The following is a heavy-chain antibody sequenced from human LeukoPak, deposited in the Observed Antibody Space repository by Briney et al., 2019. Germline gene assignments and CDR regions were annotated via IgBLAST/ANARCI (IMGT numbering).Heavy chain of an antibody. Sequence: SVKVSCKASGGTFSSHAISWVRQAPGQGLEWMGGIIPIFGTANYAQKFQGRVTITADESTSTAYMELSSLRSEDTAVYYCARRGFGELFWFDPWGQGTLVTVSS. D-gene: IGHD3-10*01. CDR2: IIPIFGTA. CDR1: GGTFSSHA. CDR3: ARRGFGELFWFDP. J-gene: IGHJ5*02. V-gene: IGHV1-69*13.